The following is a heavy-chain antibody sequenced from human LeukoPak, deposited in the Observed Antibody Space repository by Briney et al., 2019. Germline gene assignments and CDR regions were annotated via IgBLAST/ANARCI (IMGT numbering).Heavy chain of an antibody. Sequence: SETLSLTCAVYGGSFSGYYWSWIRQPPGKGLEWIGEINHSGSTNYNPSLKSRVTISVDTSKNQFSLKLSSVTAADTAVYYCARGDYDSSGYIFDYWGREPWSPSPQ. CDR2: INHSGST. D-gene: IGHD3-22*01. V-gene: IGHV4-34*01. CDR1: GGSFSGYY. CDR3: ARGDYDSSGYIFDY. J-gene: IGHJ4*02.